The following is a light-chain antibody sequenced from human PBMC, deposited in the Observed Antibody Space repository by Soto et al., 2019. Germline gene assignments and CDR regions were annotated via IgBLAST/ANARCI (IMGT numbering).Light chain of an antibody. J-gene: IGKJ1*01. CDR3: QQFNSFPRT. CDR1: QGISNY. Sequence: DIQLTQSPSFLSASEGDRVTVTCRASQGISNYLAWYQKKPGKAPKLLINVASSLQSGVPSRFSGSGSGTEFTLTISSLQTEDSATYYCQQFNSFPRTFGQGTKVEIK. CDR2: VAS. V-gene: IGKV1-9*01.